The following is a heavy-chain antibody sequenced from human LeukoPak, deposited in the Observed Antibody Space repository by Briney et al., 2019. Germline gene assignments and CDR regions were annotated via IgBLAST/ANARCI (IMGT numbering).Heavy chain of an antibody. CDR1: GYTFTGYF. CDR3: ARDEVGIFDY. Sequence: ASVKVSCKAAGYTFTGYFMHWVRQAAGQGLEWMGWISPNSGGTNYAQKFQGRVTMTRDTSISTAYMELSRLRSDDTAVYYCARDEVGIFDYWGQGTLVSVSS. J-gene: IGHJ4*02. V-gene: IGHV1-2*02. D-gene: IGHD1-26*01. CDR2: ISPNSGGT.